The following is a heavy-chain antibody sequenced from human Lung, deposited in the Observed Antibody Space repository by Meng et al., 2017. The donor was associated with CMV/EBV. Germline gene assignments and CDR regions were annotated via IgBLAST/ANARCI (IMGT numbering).Heavy chain of an antibody. J-gene: IGHJ4*02. CDR1: GYTFTDYF. Sequence: QVQLVQAGAEVMKPGASLRVSCRASGYTFTDYFLHWVRQAPGQGLEWLGTINPNNGGTNYAQRFQDRVTLTRDTSTSTVYMELSSLGSEDTALYYCARVEVGITSGDYWGQGTLVTVSS. CDR3: ARVEVGITSGDY. CDR2: INPNNGGT. D-gene: IGHD1-26*01. V-gene: IGHV1-46*01.